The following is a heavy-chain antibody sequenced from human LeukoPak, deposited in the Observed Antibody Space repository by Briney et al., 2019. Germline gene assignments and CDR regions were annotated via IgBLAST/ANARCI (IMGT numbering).Heavy chain of an antibody. CDR3: AGIPTGGLLWFGELLGSSFDY. V-gene: IGHV4-39*07. J-gene: IGHJ4*02. Sequence: SETLSLTCTVSGGSISSSSYYWGWIRQPPGKGLEWIGSIYYSGSTYYNPSLKSRVTISVDTSKNQFSLKLSSVTAADTAVYYCAGIPTGGLLWFGELLGSSFDYWGQGTLVTVSS. D-gene: IGHD3-10*01. CDR1: GGSISSSSYY. CDR2: IYYSGST.